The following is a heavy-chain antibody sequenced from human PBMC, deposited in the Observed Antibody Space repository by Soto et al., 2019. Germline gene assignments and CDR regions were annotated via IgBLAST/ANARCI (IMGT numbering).Heavy chain of an antibody. J-gene: IGHJ5*02. V-gene: IGHV4-31*03. Sequence: QVQLQESGPGLVKPSQTLSLTCTVSGGSISSGGYYWSWIRQDPGKGLEWIGYIYYSGSTYYNPSLKSRVSISVGTSKNQFSLKLSSVTAADTAVYYWARDRKDAEYGSGGSCHNWFDPWGQGTLVTVSS. CDR2: IYYSGST. D-gene: IGHD2-15*01. CDR1: GGSISSGGYY. CDR3: ARDRKDAEYGSGGSCHNWFDP.